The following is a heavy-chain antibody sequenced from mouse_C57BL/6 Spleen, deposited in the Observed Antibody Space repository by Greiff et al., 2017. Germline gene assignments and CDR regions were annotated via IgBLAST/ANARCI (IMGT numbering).Heavy chain of an antibody. CDR1: GYTFTDYE. CDR3: TVMVTTGEFAY. V-gene: IGHV1-15*01. D-gene: IGHD2-2*01. CDR2: IDPETGGT. Sequence: QVHVKQSGAELVRPGASVTLSCKASGYTFTDYEMHWVKQTPVHGLEWIGAIDPETGGTAYNQKFKGKAILTADKSSSTAYMELRSLTSEDSAVYYCTVMVTTGEFAYWGQGTLVTVSA. J-gene: IGHJ3*01.